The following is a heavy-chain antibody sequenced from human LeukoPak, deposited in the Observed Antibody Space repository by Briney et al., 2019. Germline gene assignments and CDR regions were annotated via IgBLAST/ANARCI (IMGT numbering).Heavy chain of an antibody. CDR3: ARGRVEMATIDFDY. CDR1: GDSISSGSYY. CDR2: IYTSGST. D-gene: IGHD5-24*01. J-gene: IGHJ4*02. Sequence: SQTLSLTCTVSGDSISSGSYYSSWIRQPAGKGLEWIGRIYTSGSTNYNPSLKSRVTISVDTSKNRFSLKLSSVTAADTAMYYCARGRVEMATIDFDYWGQGTLVTVSS. V-gene: IGHV4-61*02.